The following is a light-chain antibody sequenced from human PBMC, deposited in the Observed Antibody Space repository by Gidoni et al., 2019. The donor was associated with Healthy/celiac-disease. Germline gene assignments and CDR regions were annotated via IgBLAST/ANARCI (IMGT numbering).Light chain of an antibody. Sequence: DIVLTQSPATLSLSPGERATLSCRASQSVSSYLAWYQQKPGQAPRLLIYDASNRATGIPARFSGSGSGTDFTLTISSLEPEDFAVYYCQQRSNWPYTITFXQXTRLEIK. J-gene: IGKJ5*01. CDR2: DAS. CDR3: QQRSNWPYTIT. CDR1: QSVSSY. V-gene: IGKV3-11*01.